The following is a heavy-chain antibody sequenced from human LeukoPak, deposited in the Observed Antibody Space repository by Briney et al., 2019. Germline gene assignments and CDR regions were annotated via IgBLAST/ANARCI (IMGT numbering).Heavy chain of an antibody. Sequence: PSETLSLTCTVSGGSISSSSYYWGWIRQPPGKGLEWIGSIYYSGSTYYNPSLKSRVTISVDTSKNQLSLKLSSVTAADTAVYYCAREYSSSGNWFDPWGQGTLVTVSS. J-gene: IGHJ5*02. CDR1: GGSISSSSYY. CDR3: AREYSSSGNWFDP. V-gene: IGHV4-39*07. CDR2: IYYSGST. D-gene: IGHD6-6*01.